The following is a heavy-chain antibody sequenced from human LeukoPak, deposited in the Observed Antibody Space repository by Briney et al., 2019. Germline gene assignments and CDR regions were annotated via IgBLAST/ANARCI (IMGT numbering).Heavy chain of an antibody. V-gene: IGHV3-74*01. CDR2: IDTDGSTT. Sequence: PGGSLRLSCAASGFAFSNYWMHWVRQAPGKGLVWVSRIDTDGSTTAYADSAKGRFTISRDNAKNTLYLQMNSLRAEDTAVYYCAILDGGHNWFDPWGQGTLVTVSS. J-gene: IGHJ5*02. CDR3: AILDGGHNWFDP. CDR1: GFAFSNYW. D-gene: IGHD4-23*01.